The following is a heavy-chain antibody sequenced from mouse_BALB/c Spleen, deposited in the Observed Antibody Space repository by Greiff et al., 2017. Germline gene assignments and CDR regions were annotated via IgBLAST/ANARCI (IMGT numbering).Heavy chain of an antibody. CDR1: GFTFSSYA. D-gene: IGHD2-2*01. J-gene: IGHJ2*01. V-gene: IGHV5-6-5*01. CDR2: ISSGGST. CDR3: ARGYGYGVDY. Sequence: EVKVVDSGGGLVKPGGSLKLSCAASGFTFSSYAMSWVRQTPEKRLEWVASISSGGSTYYPDSVKGRFTISRDNARNILYLQMSSLRSEDTAMYYCARGYGYGVDYWGQGTTLTVSS.